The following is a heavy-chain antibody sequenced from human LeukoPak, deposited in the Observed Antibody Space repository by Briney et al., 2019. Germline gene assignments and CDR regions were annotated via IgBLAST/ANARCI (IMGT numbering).Heavy chain of an antibody. V-gene: IGHV3-30*02. Sequence: GGSLRLSCAASGFTFTNYAMHWVRQAPGKGLEWVVFIRYDGSNKYYTDSVKGRFTISRDNSKNTLYLQMNSLRAEDTAVYYCAKDLNSYCSGASCYFYYFDYWGQGTLVTVSS. CDR3: AKDLNSYCSGASCYFYYFDY. J-gene: IGHJ4*02. CDR1: GFTFTNYA. D-gene: IGHD2-2*01. CDR2: IRYDGSNK.